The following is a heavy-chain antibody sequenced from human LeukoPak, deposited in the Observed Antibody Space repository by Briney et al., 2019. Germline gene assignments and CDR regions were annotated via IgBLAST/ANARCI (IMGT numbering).Heavy chain of an antibody. V-gene: IGHV3-48*01. CDR2: ISSSSSTI. CDR1: GFTFSSYS. J-gene: IGHJ4*02. Sequence: GRSLRLSCAASGFTFSSYSMNWVRQAPGKGLEWVSYISSSSSTIYYADSVKGRFTISRDNAKNSLYLQMNSLRAEVTAVYYCAPFPPRRQLCPNWGQGTLVTVSS. D-gene: IGHD6-13*01. CDR3: APFPPRRQLCPN.